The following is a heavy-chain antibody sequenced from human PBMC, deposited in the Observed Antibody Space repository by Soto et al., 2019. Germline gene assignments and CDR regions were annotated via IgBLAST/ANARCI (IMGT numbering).Heavy chain of an antibody. CDR2: IIPIFGTA. V-gene: IGHV1-69*06. D-gene: IGHD3-22*01. CDR3: ARVFNLSSGYYFGAFDI. J-gene: IGHJ3*02. CDR1: GGTFSSYA. Sequence: SVKVSCKASGGTFSSYAISWVRQAPGQGLEWMGGIIPIFGTANYAQKFQGRVTITADKSTSTAYMELSSLRSEDTAVYYCARVFNLSSGYYFGAFDIWGQGTMVTVS.